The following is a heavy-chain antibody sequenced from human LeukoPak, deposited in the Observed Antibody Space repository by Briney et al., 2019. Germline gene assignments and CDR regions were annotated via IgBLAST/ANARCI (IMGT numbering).Heavy chain of an antibody. V-gene: IGHV3-23*01. Sequence: GGSLRLSCVVSGISLSNYAMTWVRQAPGKGLVWVSYISVRGGSTTYADSVKGRFTISRDTSLNTLYLQMNNLRAEDTAVYFCAKRGVVIRGILVIGYHQEAYHYDFWGQGVLVTVSS. CDR2: ISVRGGST. CDR1: GISLSNYA. J-gene: IGHJ4*02. CDR3: AKRGVVIRGILVIGYHQEAYHYDF. D-gene: IGHD3-10*01.